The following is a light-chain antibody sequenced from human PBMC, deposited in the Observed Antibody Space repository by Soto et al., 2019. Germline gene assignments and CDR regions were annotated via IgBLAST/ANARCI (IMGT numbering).Light chain of an antibody. CDR3: QQYNSYPWT. CDR2: KAS. Sequence: DIQMTQSPSTLSASVGDRVTITCRASQSISSWLAWYQQKPGKAPNLLIHKASSLESGVPSRFSGSGSGTEFTLTISSLQPDDFATDYCQQYNSYPWTFGQGTKVEIK. J-gene: IGKJ1*01. CDR1: QSISSW. V-gene: IGKV1-5*03.